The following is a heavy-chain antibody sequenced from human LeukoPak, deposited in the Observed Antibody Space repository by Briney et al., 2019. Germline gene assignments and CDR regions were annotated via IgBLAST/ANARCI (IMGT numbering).Heavy chain of an antibody. Sequence: SETLSLTCTVSGGSISSYYWSWIRQPPGKGLEWIGHIYYSGNTNYNPSLKSRATISVDTSKNQFSLKLSSVTAADTAVYYCARDSITIFGVVIIFDYWGQGTLVTVSS. D-gene: IGHD3-3*01. V-gene: IGHV4-59*12. J-gene: IGHJ4*02. CDR3: ARDSITIFGVVIIFDY. CDR2: IYYSGNT. CDR1: GGSISSYY.